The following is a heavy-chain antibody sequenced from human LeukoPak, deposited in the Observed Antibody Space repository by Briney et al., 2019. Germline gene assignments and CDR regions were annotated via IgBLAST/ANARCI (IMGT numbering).Heavy chain of an antibody. D-gene: IGHD6-19*01. J-gene: IGHJ4*02. CDR3: TRGSSGRRDN. Sequence: ASVKVSCKASGYTFTSCDINWVRQATGQGLEGMGWMNPNSGNTGYGQSFQGRLTMTRDISIGTAYMELSNLTSEDTAIYYCTRGSSGRRDNWGQGTLVTVSA. CDR1: GYTFTSCD. CDR2: MNPNSGNT. V-gene: IGHV1-8*01.